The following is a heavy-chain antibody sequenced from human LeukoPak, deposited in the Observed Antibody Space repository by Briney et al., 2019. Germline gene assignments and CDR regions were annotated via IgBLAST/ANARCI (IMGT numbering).Heavy chain of an antibody. D-gene: IGHD7-27*01. V-gene: IGHV3-9*01. Sequence: GRSLRLSCAASGFTFSSYGMHWVRQAPGKGLQWVSGISWNSGSIGYADSVKGRFTISRDNAKNSLYLQMNSLRAEDTALYYCAKDQWSGDLGAFDIWGQGTMVTVSS. CDR3: AKDQWSGDLGAFDI. J-gene: IGHJ3*02. CDR2: ISWNSGSI. CDR1: GFTFSSYG.